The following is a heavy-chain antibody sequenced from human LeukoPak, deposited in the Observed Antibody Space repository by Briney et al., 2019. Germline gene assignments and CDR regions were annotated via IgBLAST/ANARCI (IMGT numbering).Heavy chain of an antibody. CDR3: AREGDIVVVPAASRRYYMDV. V-gene: IGHV1-2*02. CDR1: GYTFTGYY. CDR2: INPNSGGT. D-gene: IGHD2-2*01. Sequence: RWASVKVSCKASGYTFTGYYMHWVRQAPGQGLEWMGWINPNSGGTNYAQKFQGRVTMTRDTSISTAYMELSRLRSDDTAVYYCAREGDIVVVPAASRRYYMDVWGKGTTVTVSS. J-gene: IGHJ6*03.